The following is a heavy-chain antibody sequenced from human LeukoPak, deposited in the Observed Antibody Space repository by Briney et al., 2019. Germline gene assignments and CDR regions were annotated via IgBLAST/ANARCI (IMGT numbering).Heavy chain of an antibody. D-gene: IGHD2-2*01. CDR3: ARGFGDIVVVPAADQFDY. Sequence: SETLSLTCAVYGGSSSGYYWSWIRQPPGKGLEWIGEINHSGSTNYNPSLKSRVTISVDTSKNQFSLKLSSVTAADTAVYYCARGFGDIVVVPAADQFDYWGQGTLVTVSS. CDR2: INHSGST. V-gene: IGHV4-34*01. J-gene: IGHJ4*02. CDR1: GGSSSGYY.